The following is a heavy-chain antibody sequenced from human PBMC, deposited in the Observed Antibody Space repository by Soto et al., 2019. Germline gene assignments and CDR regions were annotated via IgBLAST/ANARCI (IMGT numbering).Heavy chain of an antibody. CDR2: SIPILDVA. J-gene: IGHJ4*02. CDR1: GDTFSTYT. D-gene: IGHD2-2*01. CDR3: ARYSGNQLLIDY. Sequence: QVQLVQSGAEVKKPGSSVRVSCKASGDTFSTYTISWVRQAPGQGFEWLGRSIPILDVANYAQSFQGRVTITADKSTSTAYMELNSLRSEDTAVYYCARYSGNQLLIDYWGQGTLVTVSS. V-gene: IGHV1-69*02.